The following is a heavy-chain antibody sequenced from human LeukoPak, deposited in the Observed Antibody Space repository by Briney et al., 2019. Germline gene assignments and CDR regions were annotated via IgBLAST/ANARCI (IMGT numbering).Heavy chain of an antibody. D-gene: IGHD3-3*01. CDR1: GYTFTGYY. Sequence: VGSVKVSCKASGYTFTGYYMHWVRQAPGQGLEWVGWINPNSGGTNYAQKFQGRVTMTRDTSISAVYMELSRLRSDDTAVYYCARNFDFWSGYYGLGMDSWGQGTPVSVSS. CDR2: INPNSGGT. CDR3: ARNFDFWSGYYGLGMDS. V-gene: IGHV1-2*02. J-gene: IGHJ4*02.